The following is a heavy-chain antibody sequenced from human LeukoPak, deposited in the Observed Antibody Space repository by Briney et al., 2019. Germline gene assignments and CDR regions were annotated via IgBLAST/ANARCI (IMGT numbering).Heavy chain of an antibody. J-gene: IGHJ4*02. D-gene: IGHD6-13*01. Sequence: SETLSLTCIVSGGSIRSYFWSWIRQPAGKGLEWIGRIYTSGSTNYNPSLKSRVTMSVDTSKSQFSLKLTSVTAADTAVYYCARDQAAAGFDSWGQGTLVTVSS. V-gene: IGHV4-4*07. CDR2: IYTSGST. CDR1: GGSIRSYF. CDR3: ARDQAAAGFDS.